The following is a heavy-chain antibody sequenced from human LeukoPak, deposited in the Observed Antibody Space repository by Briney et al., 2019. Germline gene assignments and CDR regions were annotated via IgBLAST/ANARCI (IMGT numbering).Heavy chain of an antibody. CDR3: ARVYYDFWSGYYPYYFDY. CDR2: IYSGGST. Sequence: GGSLRLSCAASGFTVSSNYMSWVRQAPGKGLEWVSVIYSGGSTYYADSVKGPFTISRDNSKNTLYLQMNSLRAEDTAVYYCARVYYDFWSGYYPYYFDYWGQGTLVTVSS. D-gene: IGHD3-3*01. J-gene: IGHJ4*02. V-gene: IGHV3-53*01. CDR1: GFTVSSNY.